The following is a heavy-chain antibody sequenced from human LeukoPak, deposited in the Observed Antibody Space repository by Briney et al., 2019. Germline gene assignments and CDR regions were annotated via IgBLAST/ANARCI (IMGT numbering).Heavy chain of an antibody. CDR1: GGSFSGYY. CDR2: INHSGST. V-gene: IGHV4-34*01. Sequence: SETLSLTCAVYGGSFSGYYWSWIRQPPGKGLEWIGEINHSGSTSYNPSLKSRVTISVDTSKNQFSLKLSSVTAADTAVYYCARGPDIVVVPAAIIFDYWGQGTLVTVSS. J-gene: IGHJ4*02. CDR3: ARGPDIVVVPAAIIFDY. D-gene: IGHD2-2*01.